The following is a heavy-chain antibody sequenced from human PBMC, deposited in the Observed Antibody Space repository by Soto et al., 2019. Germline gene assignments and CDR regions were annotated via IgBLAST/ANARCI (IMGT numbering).Heavy chain of an antibody. V-gene: IGHV3-23*01. CDR1: GFTFSSYA. D-gene: IGHD3-22*01. CDR2: ISGSGGST. J-gene: IGHJ4*02. Sequence: EVQLLESGGGLVQPGGSLRLSCAASGFTFSSYAMSWVRQAPGEGLEWVSAISGSGGSTYYADSVKGRFTISRDNSKNTLFLQMNSLRAEDTDVYYCAKTYYYDSSGYSNPEFDYWGQGTLVTVSS. CDR3: AKTYYYDSSGYSNPEFDY.